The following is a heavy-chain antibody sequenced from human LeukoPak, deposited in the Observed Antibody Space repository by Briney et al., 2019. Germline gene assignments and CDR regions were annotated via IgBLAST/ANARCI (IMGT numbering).Heavy chain of an antibody. D-gene: IGHD2-21*01. V-gene: IGHV4-30-2*01. J-gene: IGHJ4*02. CDR2: IYHSGST. CDR3: ARVDPYCGGDCYSSY. Sequence: QTLSLTCTVSGGSISSGGYYWSWIRQPPGKGLEWIGYIYHSGSTYYNPSLKSRVTISVDRSKNQFSLKLSSVTAADTAVYYCARVDPYCGGDCYSSYWGQGTLVTVSS. CDR1: GGSISSGGYY.